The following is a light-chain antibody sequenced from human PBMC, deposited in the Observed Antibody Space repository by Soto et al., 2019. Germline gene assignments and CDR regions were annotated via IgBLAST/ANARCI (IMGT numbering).Light chain of an antibody. V-gene: IGKV3-15*01. CDR2: GAS. J-gene: IGKJ1*01. CDR1: QSVSNN. Sequence: EIVLTQSPGTLSLSPGERATLSCRASQSVSNNYLAWYQQKPGQAPRLLLYGASTRATGVPARFSGSGSGTHFTLTISSLQPEDFAVYYCQQYNNWRQTFGQGTKVDIK. CDR3: QQYNNWRQT.